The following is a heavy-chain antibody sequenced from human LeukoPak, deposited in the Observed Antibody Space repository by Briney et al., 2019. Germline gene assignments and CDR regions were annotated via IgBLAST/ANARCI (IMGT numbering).Heavy chain of an antibody. J-gene: IGHJ3*02. CDR2: ISAYNGNT. V-gene: IGHV1-18*01. CDR3: ARDPPFLGPQLLWFGAPDAFDI. Sequence: ASVKVSCKASGYTFTSYGISWVRQAPGQGLEWMGWISAYNGNTNYAQKLQGRVTMTTDTSTSTAYMELRSLRSDDTAVYYCARDPPFLGPQLLWFGAPDAFDIWGQGTIVTVSS. D-gene: IGHD3-10*01. CDR1: GYTFTSYG.